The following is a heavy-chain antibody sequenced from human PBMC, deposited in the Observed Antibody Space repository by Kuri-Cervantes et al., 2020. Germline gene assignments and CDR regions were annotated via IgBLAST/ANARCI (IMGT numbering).Heavy chain of an antibody. CDR2: IYTTGST. J-gene: IGHJ4*02. Sequence: SCTVSGGAISSGTYYWNWIRQPAGKELEWIGRIYTTGSTNYNPSLKSRVTISVDTSKNQFSLKLSSVTAADTAVYYCARDPGNGDYYFDYWGQGTLVTVSS. D-gene: IGHD4-17*01. CDR1: GGAISSGTYY. CDR3: ARDPGNGDYYFDY. V-gene: IGHV4-61*02.